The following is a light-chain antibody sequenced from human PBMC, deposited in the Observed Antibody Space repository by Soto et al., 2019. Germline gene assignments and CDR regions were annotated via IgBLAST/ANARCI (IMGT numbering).Light chain of an antibody. CDR2: DVS. Sequence: QSALTQPASVSGSPGQSITISCTGTSSDVGGYNYVSWYQQHPGKAPKLIIYDVSYRPSGVSNRFSGSKSGNTASLTISGLQAEDEADYYCSSYTSSSHVVFGGGTKVTVL. CDR1: SSDVGGYNY. V-gene: IGLV2-14*01. J-gene: IGLJ2*01. CDR3: SSYTSSSHVV.